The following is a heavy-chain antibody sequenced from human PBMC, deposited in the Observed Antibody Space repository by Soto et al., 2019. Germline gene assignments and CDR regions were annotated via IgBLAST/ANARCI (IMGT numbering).Heavy chain of an antibody. CDR3: ARVGYYDSSGFLDY. CDR1: GFTFSSYE. V-gene: IGHV3-48*03. Sequence: PGGSLRLSCAASGFTFSSYEMNWVRQAPGKGLEWVSYISSSGSTIYYADSVKGRFTISRDNAKNSLYLQMNSLRAEDTAVYYCARVGYYDSSGFLDYWGQGTLVTVSS. D-gene: IGHD3-22*01. J-gene: IGHJ4*02. CDR2: ISSSGSTI.